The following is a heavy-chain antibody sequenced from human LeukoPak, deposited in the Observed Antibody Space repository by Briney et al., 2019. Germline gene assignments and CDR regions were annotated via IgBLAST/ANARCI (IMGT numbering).Heavy chain of an antibody. CDR1: GFTFSSYG. D-gene: IGHD6-19*01. J-gene: IGHJ4*02. CDR3: AKDVVGQQWPENY. V-gene: IGHV3-30*02. Sequence: GGSLRLSCAASGFTFSSYGMHWVRQAPGKGLEWVAFIRYDGSNKYYADSVKGRFTISRDNSKNTLYLQMNSLRAEDTAVYYCAKDVVGQQWPENYWGQGTLVTVSS. CDR2: IRYDGSNK.